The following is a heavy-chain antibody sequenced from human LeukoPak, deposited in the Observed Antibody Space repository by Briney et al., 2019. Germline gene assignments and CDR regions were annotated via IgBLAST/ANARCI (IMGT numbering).Heavy chain of an antibody. J-gene: IGHJ4*02. V-gene: IGHV4-34*01. CDR3: ARGLEPDY. D-gene: IGHD1-1*01. CDR2: INHSGST. CDR1: GFTFSSYS. Sequence: GSLRLSCAASGFTFSSYSMNWVRQPPRKGLEWIGEINHSGSTNYNPSLKSRVTISVDTSKNQFSLKLSSVTAADTAVYYCARGLEPDYWGQGTLVTVSS.